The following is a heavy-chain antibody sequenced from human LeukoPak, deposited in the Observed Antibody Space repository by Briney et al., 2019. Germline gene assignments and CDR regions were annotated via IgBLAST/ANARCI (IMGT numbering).Heavy chain of an antibody. CDR1: GFRFSNYR. CDR2: IYSGGST. Sequence: GGSLRLSCVASGFRFSNYRMNWVRQAPGKGLEWVSVIYSGGSTYYADSVKGRFTISRDNSKNTLYLQMNSLRAEDTAVYYCASGGVVVPAAGYYYGMDVWGQGTTVTVSS. D-gene: IGHD2-2*01. J-gene: IGHJ6*02. V-gene: IGHV3-66*02. CDR3: ASGGVVVPAAGYYYGMDV.